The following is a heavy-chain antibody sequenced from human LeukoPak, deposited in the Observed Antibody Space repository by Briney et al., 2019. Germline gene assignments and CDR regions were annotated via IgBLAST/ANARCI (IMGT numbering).Heavy chain of an antibody. J-gene: IGHJ4*02. CDR3: AKEGSDSSGYYDY. CDR2: ISGSGGST. CDR1: GSTFSSYP. Sequence: GGSLRLSCAASGSTFSSYPMTWVRQAPGKGLEWVSAISGSGGSTYYADSVKGRFTISRDNSKNTLYLQMNSLRAEDTAVYYCAKEGSDSSGYYDYWGQGTLVTVSS. D-gene: IGHD3-22*01. V-gene: IGHV3-23*01.